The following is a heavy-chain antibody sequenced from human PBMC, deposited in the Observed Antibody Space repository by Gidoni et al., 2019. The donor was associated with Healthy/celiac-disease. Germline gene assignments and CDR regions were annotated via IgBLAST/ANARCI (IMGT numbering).Heavy chain of an antibody. CDR1: GFPFSSYG. CDR2: ISNDGSNK. D-gene: IGHD4-17*01. V-gene: IGHV3-30*18. CDR3: AKDTQSYGLFDY. Sequence: QVQLVESGGGVVQPGRSLRLSCAASGFPFSSYGMHWVRQAPGKGVEWVAVISNDGSNKYYADSGKGRFTISRDNSKNTLYLQMNSLRAEDTAVYYCAKDTQSYGLFDYWGQGTLVTVSS. J-gene: IGHJ4*02.